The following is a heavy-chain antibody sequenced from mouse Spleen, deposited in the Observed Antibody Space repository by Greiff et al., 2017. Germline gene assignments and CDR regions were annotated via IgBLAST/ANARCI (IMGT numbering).Heavy chain of an antibody. CDR2: IYPGSGST. V-gene: IGHV1-55*01. CDR3: ARSGTGTYYFDY. CDR1: GYTFTSYW. J-gene: IGHJ2*01. D-gene: IGHD4-1*01. Sequence: QVQLQQPGAELVKPGASVKMSCKASGYTFTSYWITWVKQRPGQGLEWIGDIYPGSGSTNHNEKFKSKATLTVDTSSSTAYMQLSSLTSEDSAVYYCARSGTGTYYFDYWGQGTTLTVSS.